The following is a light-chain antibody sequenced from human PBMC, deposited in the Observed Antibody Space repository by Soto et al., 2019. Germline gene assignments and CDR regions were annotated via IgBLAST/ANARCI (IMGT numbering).Light chain of an antibody. CDR1: QDISNY. CDR3: QQYDNLP. V-gene: IGKV1-33*01. CDR2: DAS. Sequence: DIQMTQSPSSLSASVGDRVTITCQASQDISNYLNWYQQKPGKAPKLLIYDASNLETGVPSRVSGSGSGTYFTFTISSLQPEDIATYYCQQYDNLPFGGGTKVEIK. J-gene: IGKJ4*01.